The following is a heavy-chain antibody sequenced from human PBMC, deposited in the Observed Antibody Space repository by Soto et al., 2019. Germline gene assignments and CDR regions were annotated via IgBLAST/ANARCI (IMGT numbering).Heavy chain of an antibody. D-gene: IGHD3-22*01. Sequence: EVQLLESGGGLVQPGGSLRLSCAASGFTFSTYVMSWVRQAPGKGLEWVSAISGSGGTTYYADSVKGRFTISRDNSKDTLYLQMSSLRVEDTAVYYCAKRPVRGVVTTEDNWFDPWGQGTLVTVSS. CDR1: GFTFSTYV. J-gene: IGHJ5*02. V-gene: IGHV3-23*01. CDR3: AKRPVRGVVTTEDNWFDP. CDR2: ISGSGGTT.